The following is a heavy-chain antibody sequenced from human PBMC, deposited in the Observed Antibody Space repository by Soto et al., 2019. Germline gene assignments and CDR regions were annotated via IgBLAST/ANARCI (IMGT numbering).Heavy chain of an antibody. CDR3: PHRTPGIAAPDVFDI. J-gene: IGHJ3*02. D-gene: IGHD6-13*01. Sequence: SGPTLVNPTQTLTLTCTFSGFSLSTSGVGVGWIRQPPGKALEWLALIYWDDDKRYSPSLKSRLTITKDTSKNQVVLTMTNMEPVDTAKYSCPHRTPGIAAPDVFDIWGQGTMVPVSS. V-gene: IGHV2-5*02. CDR2: IYWDDDK. CDR1: GFSLSTSGVG.